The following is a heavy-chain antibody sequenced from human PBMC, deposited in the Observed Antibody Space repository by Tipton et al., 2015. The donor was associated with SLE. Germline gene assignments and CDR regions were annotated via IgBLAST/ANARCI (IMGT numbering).Heavy chain of an antibody. CDR2: TWYDGSNK. Sequence: SLRLSCAASGFTFSNYAIHWVRQAPGKGLEWVAVTWYDGSNKYYADSVKGRFTISRDNSKNTLYLQMNSLRTEDTAVYYCARTIVGINDAFDTWGQGTMVTVPS. D-gene: IGHD1-26*01. J-gene: IGHJ3*02. CDR1: GFTFSNYA. CDR3: ARTIVGINDAFDT. V-gene: IGHV3-33*01.